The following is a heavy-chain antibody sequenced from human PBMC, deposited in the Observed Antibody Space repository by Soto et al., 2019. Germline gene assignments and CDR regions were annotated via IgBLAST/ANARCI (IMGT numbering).Heavy chain of an antibody. CDR3: ARGSVIVGVDY. CDR1: GGSFSGYF. V-gene: IGHV4-34*01. CDR2: INHSGST. J-gene: IGHJ4*02. D-gene: IGHD2-21*01. Sequence: QVQLQQWGAGLLKPSETLSLTCAVYGGSFSGYFWSWIRQPPGKGLEWIGEINHSGSTNYHPSLKSRVTISVDTSKNQFSLKLTSVTAADTALYYCARGSVIVGVDYWRQGTLVTVSS.